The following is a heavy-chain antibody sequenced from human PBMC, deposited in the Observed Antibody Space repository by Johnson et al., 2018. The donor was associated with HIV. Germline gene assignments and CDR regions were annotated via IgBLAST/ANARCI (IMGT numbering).Heavy chain of an antibody. V-gene: IGHV3-30*04. CDR3: AKGRGYDYDALDF. D-gene: IGHD5-12*01. CDR1: GFTFSSYA. Sequence: VQLVESGGGVVQPGRSLRLSCEASGFTFSSYAVHWVRQAPGKGLEWVALISYGGKNKYYADSVKGRFTISRDNSKNTLYLQMSSLRAEDTAVYYCAKGRGYDYDALDFWGQGTMVTVSS. J-gene: IGHJ3*01. CDR2: ISYGGKNK.